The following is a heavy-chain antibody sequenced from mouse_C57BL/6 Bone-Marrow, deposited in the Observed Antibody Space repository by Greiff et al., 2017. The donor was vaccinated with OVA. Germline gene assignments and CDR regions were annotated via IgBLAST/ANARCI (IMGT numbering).Heavy chain of an antibody. Sequence: SGPVLVKPGASVKMSCKASGYTFTDYYMNWVKQSHGKSLEWIGVINPYNGGTSYNQKFKGKATLTVDKSSSTAYMELNSLTSEDSAVYYWARQLGRNGFDYWGQGTTLTVSS. D-gene: IGHD4-1*02. CDR1: GYTFTDYY. CDR3: ARQLGRNGFDY. J-gene: IGHJ2*01. CDR2: INPYNGGT. V-gene: IGHV1-19*01.